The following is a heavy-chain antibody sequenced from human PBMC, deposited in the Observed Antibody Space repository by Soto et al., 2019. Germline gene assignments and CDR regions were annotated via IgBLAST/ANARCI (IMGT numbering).Heavy chain of an antibody. CDR1: GGTFSSYA. CDR3: ARYLSEDCGGDCSYYYYYGMDV. D-gene: IGHD2-21*02. J-gene: IGHJ6*02. CDR2: IIPIFGTA. V-gene: IGHV1-69*13. Sequence: GASVKVSCKASGGTFSSYAISWVRQAPGQGLEWMGGIIPIFGTANYAQKFQGRVTITADESTSTAYMELSSLRSEDTAVYYCARYLSEDCGGDCSYYYYYGMDVWGQGTTVTVSS.